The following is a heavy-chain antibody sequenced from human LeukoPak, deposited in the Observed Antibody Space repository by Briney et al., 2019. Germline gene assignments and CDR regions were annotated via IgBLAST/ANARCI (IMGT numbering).Heavy chain of an antibody. CDR2: MNPNSGNT. V-gene: IGHV1-8*02. CDR1: GGTFSSYA. CDR3: ARKPIAARSPYFDY. J-gene: IGHJ4*02. Sequence: ASVKVSCKASGGTFSSYAINWVRQATGQGLEWMGWMNPNSGNTGYAQKFQGRVTMTRNTSISTAYMELSSLRSEDTAVYYCARKPIAARSPYFDYWGQGTLVTVSS. D-gene: IGHD6-6*01.